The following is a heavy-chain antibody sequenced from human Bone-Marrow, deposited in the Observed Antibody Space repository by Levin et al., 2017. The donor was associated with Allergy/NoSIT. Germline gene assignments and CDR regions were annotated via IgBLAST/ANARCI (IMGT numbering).Heavy chain of an antibody. CDR3: PTGGSSHLNY. D-gene: IGHD3-10*01. Sequence: GGSLRLSCGVSGFDFSNYWMSWVRQAPGKGLEWVAKINQDGSEKYYVDSVKGRFTISRDNAKNSVYLQMDSLRVEDTAVYYCPTGGSSHLNYWGQGSLVSVSS. CDR1: GFDFSNYW. V-gene: IGHV3-7*01. CDR2: INQDGSEK. J-gene: IGHJ4*02.